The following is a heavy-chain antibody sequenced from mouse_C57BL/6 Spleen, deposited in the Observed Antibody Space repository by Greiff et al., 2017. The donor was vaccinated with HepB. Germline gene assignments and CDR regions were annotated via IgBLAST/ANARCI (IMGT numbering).Heavy chain of an antibody. CDR2: IYPRSGNT. V-gene: IGHV1-81*01. Sequence: VKLQESGAELARPGASVKLSCKASGYTFTSYGISWVKQRTGQGLEWIGEIYPRSGNTYYNEKFKGKATLTADKSSSTAYMELRSLTSEDSAVYFCARRYGSPYYAMDYWGQGTSVTVSS. J-gene: IGHJ4*01. CDR1: GYTFTSYG. CDR3: ARRYGSPYYAMDY. D-gene: IGHD1-1*01.